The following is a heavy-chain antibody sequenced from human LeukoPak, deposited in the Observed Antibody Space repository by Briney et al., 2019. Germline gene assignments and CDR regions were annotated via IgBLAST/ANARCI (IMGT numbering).Heavy chain of an antibody. CDR3: AKRADTGLYYFDY. Sequence: GGSLRLSCAASGFTFTSYGMHWVRQAPGKGLEWVAIISYDGSNKYYADSLKGRFTISRDNSMDTVYLQVNSLRVEDAAVYYCAKRADTGLYYFDYWGQGTVVTVSS. CDR2: ISYDGSNK. J-gene: IGHJ4*02. V-gene: IGHV3-30*18. D-gene: IGHD2-8*02. CDR1: GFTFTSYG.